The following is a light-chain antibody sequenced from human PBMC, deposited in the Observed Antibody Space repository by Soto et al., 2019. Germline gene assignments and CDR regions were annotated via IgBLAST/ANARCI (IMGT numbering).Light chain of an antibody. CDR3: QQYNSYPTWT. J-gene: IGKJ1*01. Sequence: DIHLTQSPSTLSASAGDRVTITCRASQSVSIWLAWYRQKPGQAPEVLVWGASSLQRGVPARFSGSGSGTEFTLTISSLQPDDFAVYYCQQYNSYPTWTFGQGTKVDIK. CDR1: QSVSIW. CDR2: GAS. V-gene: IGKV1-5*01.